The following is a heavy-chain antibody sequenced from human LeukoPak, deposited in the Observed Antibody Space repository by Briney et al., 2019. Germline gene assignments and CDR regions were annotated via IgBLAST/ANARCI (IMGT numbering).Heavy chain of an antibody. J-gene: IGHJ3*02. Sequence: GGSLRLSCAASGFTFSSYAMIWVRQAPGKGLEWVSGISGSGGSTYYADSVKGRFTISRDNSKNTLYLQMISLRPEDTAVYYCARGNTAYYDPSGYEGAFDIWGQGTMVTVSS. D-gene: IGHD3-22*01. CDR3: ARGNTAYYDPSGYEGAFDI. V-gene: IGHV3-23*01. CDR2: ISGSGGST. CDR1: GFTFSSYA.